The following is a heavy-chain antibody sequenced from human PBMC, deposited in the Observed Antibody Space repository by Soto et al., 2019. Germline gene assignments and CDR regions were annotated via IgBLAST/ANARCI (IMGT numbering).Heavy chain of an antibody. CDR2: ISGSGGST. V-gene: IGHV3-23*01. J-gene: IGHJ4*02. D-gene: IGHD3-10*01. CDR1: GFTSSSYA. CDR3: ARHGGSLRPWGLYYFDY. Sequence: PGGSLRLSCAASGFTSSSYAMSWVRQAPGKGLEWVSAISGSGGSTFYADSVKGRFTISRDNSKNTLYLQMNSLRAEDTAVYYCARHGGSLRPWGLYYFDYWGQGTLVTVSS.